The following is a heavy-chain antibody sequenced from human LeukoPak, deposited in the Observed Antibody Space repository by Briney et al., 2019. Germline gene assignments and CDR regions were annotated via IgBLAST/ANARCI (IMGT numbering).Heavy chain of an antibody. CDR1: RFTVSSNY. Sequence: PGGSLRLSCAASRFTVSSNYMNWVRQAPGKGLEWVSVIYSGGSTYYADSVKGRFTISRDNSKNTLYLQMNSLRAEDTAVYYCARARSTVGNAFDIWGQGTMVTVSS. CDR2: IYSGGST. D-gene: IGHD4-23*01. J-gene: IGHJ3*02. CDR3: ARARSTVGNAFDI. V-gene: IGHV3-53*01.